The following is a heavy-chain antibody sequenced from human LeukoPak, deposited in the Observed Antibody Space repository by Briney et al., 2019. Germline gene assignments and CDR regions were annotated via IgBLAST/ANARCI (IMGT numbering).Heavy chain of an antibody. J-gene: IGHJ6*04. CDR2: IDLDDDK. D-gene: IGHD2-2*01. CDR3: ARTLVPAATLTHYYGMDV. V-gene: IGHV2-70*01. Sequence: SGPTRVNRTQTLTLTCTFYGFSLSNSGMCVIWIRQPPGKALKWLALIDLDDDKYYSTSLKTRLTLSKDTSKNQVVLTMTNMDPVDTATYYCARTLVPAATLTHYYGMDVWGKGTTVTVSS. CDR1: GFSLSNSGMC.